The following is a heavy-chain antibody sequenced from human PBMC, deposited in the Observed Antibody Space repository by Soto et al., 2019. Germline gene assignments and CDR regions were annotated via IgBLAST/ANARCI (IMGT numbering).Heavy chain of an antibody. Sequence: EVQLVESGGGLVQPGGSLRLSCAASGFTFSSYWMHWVRQAPGKGLVWVSRINSDGSSTSYADSVKGRFTTSRDNAKNTLYLQMNSQRAEDTAVYYCARGPAGYYYYYGMDVWGQGTTVTVSS. CDR2: INSDGSST. CDR3: ARGPAGYYYYYGMDV. V-gene: IGHV3-74*01. CDR1: GFTFSSYW. J-gene: IGHJ6*02.